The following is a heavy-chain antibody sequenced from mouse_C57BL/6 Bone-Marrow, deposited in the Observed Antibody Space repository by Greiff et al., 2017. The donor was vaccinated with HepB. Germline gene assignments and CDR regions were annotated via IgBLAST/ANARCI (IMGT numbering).Heavy chain of an antibody. CDR1: GFTFSDYG. J-gene: IGHJ4*01. CDR3: ARPVGDDYAMDY. D-gene: IGHD1-1*01. V-gene: IGHV5-17*01. CDR2: ISSGSSTI. Sequence: VMLVESGGGLVKPGGSLKLSCAASGFTFSDYGMHWVRQAPEKGLEWVAYISSGSSTIYYADTVKGRFTISRDNAKNTLFLQMTSLRSEDTAMYYCARPVGDDYAMDYWGQGTSVTVSS.